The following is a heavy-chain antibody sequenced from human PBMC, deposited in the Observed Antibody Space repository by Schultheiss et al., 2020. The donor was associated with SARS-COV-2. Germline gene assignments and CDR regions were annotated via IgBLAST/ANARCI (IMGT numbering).Heavy chain of an antibody. D-gene: IGHD6-13*01. J-gene: IGHJ4*02. Sequence: GGSLRLSCAASGFTFSSYAMSWVRQAPGKGLEWVSAISGSGGSTYYADSVKGRFTISRDNSKNTLYLQMNGLSAEDTAVYYCARGSPLSSWYIHWGQGTLVTVSS. CDR1: GFTFSSYA. V-gene: IGHV3-23*01. CDR3: ARGSPLSSWYIH. CDR2: ISGSGGST.